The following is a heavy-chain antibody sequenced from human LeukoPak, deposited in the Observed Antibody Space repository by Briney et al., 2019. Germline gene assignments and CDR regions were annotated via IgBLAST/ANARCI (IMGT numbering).Heavy chain of an antibody. CDR2: ISSSSSYI. CDR1: GFTFSSYS. CDR3: ARDSYDSSSLLQYFDY. V-gene: IGHV3-21*01. Sequence: GGSLRLSCAASGFTFSSYSMNWVRQAPGKGLEWVSSISSSSSYIYYADSVKGRFTISRDNAKNSLYLQMNSLRAEDTAVYYCARDSYDSSSLLQYFDYWGQGTTVAVSS. J-gene: IGHJ4*03. D-gene: IGHD3-22*01.